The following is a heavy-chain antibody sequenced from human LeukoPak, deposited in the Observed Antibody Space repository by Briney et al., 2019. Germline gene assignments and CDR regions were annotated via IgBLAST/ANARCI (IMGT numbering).Heavy chain of an antibody. Sequence: SETLSLTCAVYGGSFSGYYWSWIRQPPGKGLEWIGEINHSGGTKYNPSLKSRVTISVDTSKNQFSLKLSSVTAADTAMYYCARVKDLGGYYYYYYMDVWGKGTTVTVSS. CDR1: GGSFSGYY. D-gene: IGHD3-16*01. CDR2: INHSGGT. J-gene: IGHJ6*03. V-gene: IGHV4-34*01. CDR3: ARVKDLGGYYYYYYMDV.